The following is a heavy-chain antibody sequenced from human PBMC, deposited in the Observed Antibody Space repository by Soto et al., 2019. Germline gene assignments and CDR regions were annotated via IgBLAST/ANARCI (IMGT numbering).Heavy chain of an antibody. J-gene: IGHJ6*02. D-gene: IGHD3-10*01. CDR1: GGSFSGYY. Sequence: PSETLCLTCAVXGGSFSGYYWSGIRQPPGKGLEWIGEINRSGSTNYNPSLKSRVTISVDTSKNQFSLKLSSVTAADMAVYYCATPVFRPITMVRGVIITSGMDVRGQGTTVTVSS. CDR3: ATPVFRPITMVRGVIITSGMDV. CDR2: INRSGST. V-gene: IGHV4-34*01.